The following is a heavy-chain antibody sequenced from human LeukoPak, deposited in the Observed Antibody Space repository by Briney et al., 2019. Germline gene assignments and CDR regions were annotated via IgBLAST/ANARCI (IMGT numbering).Heavy chain of an antibody. V-gene: IGHV4-4*07. D-gene: IGHD5-18*01. J-gene: IGHJ6*02. CDR3: ARGQGTAMVFYGMDV. Sequence: TSETLSLTCTVSGGSISSYYWSWIRQPAGKGLEWIGRIYTSGSTNYNPSLKSRVTMSVDTSKNQFSLKLSSVTAADTAVYYCARGQGTAMVFYGMDVWGQGTTVTVSS. CDR1: GGSISSYY. CDR2: IYTSGST.